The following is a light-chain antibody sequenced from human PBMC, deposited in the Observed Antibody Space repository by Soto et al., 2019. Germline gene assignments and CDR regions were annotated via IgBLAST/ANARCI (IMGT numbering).Light chain of an antibody. J-gene: IGLJ2*01. CDR2: LNSDGSH. CDR1: SGHSSYA. Sequence: QLVLTQSPSASASLGASVKLTCTLSSGHSSYAIAWHQQQPEKGPRYLMKLNSDGSHSKGDGIPDRFSGSSSGAERYLTISSPQSEDEADYCCQTWGSGIVVFGGGTKLTVL. CDR3: QTWGSGIVV. V-gene: IGLV4-69*01.